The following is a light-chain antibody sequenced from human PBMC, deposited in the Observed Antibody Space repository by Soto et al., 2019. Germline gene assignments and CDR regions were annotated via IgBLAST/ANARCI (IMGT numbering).Light chain of an antibody. CDR3: SSYAATKNVV. V-gene: IGLV2-8*01. CDR1: SSDVGGYKY. J-gene: IGLJ2*01. Sequence: QSVLTQPPSASGSPGQSVTISCTGASSDVGGYKYVSWYQQHPGKAPKVIIYEVSKRASGRSDRFSGSKSGNTSSLTVPGLQADDEADYYSSSYAATKNVVFGGGTKLTVL. CDR2: EVS.